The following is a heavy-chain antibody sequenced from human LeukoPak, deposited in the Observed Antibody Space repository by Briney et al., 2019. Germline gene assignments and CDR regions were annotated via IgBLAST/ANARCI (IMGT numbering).Heavy chain of an antibody. CDR3: ARAIVVAADFDY. CDR1: GFTFSSYE. Sequence: GGSLRLSCAASGFTFSSYEMNWVRQAPGKGLEWVSYINSSGSTIYYADSVKGRFTISRDNAKNSLYLQMNSLRAEDTAVYYCARAIVVAADFDYWGQGTLVTVSS. J-gene: IGHJ4*02. V-gene: IGHV3-48*03. CDR2: INSSGSTI. D-gene: IGHD3-22*01.